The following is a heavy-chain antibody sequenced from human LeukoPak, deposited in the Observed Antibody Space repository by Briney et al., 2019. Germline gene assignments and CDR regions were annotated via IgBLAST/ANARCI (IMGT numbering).Heavy chain of an antibody. CDR1: GFTFSSYA. CDR3: AKAVWPNYYYYYMDV. V-gene: IGHV3-23*01. D-gene: IGHD2-21*01. CDR2: ISGSGGST. J-gene: IGHJ6*03. Sequence: GGSLRLSCAASGFTFSSYAMSWVRQAPGKGLEWVSAISGSGGSTYYADSVKGRFTISRDNSKNTLYLQMNSLRAGDMAVYYCAKAVWPNYYYYYMDVWGKGTTVTVSS.